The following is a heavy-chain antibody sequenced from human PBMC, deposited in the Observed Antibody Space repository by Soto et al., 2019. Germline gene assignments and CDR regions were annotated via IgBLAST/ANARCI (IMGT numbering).Heavy chain of an antibody. CDR2: IDKVGTDS. D-gene: IGHD3-10*01. CDR1: EFTFSGRS. V-gene: IGHV3-74*01. CDR3: ARGWFGPDV. Sequence: EVQLVESGGGLVQPGGSLRLSCAASEFTFSGRSVHWVRQAPGKGLVWVSGIDKVGTDSTYADSVKGRFTSSRDNAKNTVYLQKSNLRVEETAVYYCARGWFGPDVWGKGTTVTVSS. J-gene: IGHJ6*03.